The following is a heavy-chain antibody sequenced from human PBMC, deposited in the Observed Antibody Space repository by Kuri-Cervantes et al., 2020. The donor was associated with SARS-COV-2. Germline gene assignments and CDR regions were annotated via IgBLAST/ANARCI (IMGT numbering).Heavy chain of an antibody. V-gene: IGHV3-21*01. J-gene: IGHJ3*02. CDR2: ISSSRNYI. CDR1: GFTFSSYN. Sequence: EGSLRLSCAASGFTFSSYNMNWVRQAPGKGLEWVSSISSSRNYIYYADSVRGRFTISRDNAKNSLYLQMNSLRAEDTAVYYCARDRINDFDIWGQGTMVTVSS. D-gene: IGHD2-15*01. CDR3: ARDRINDFDI.